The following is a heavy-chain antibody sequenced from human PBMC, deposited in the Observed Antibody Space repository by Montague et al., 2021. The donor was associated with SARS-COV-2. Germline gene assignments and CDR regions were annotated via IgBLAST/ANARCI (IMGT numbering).Heavy chain of an antibody. CDR2: IYAGGSK. D-gene: IGHD6-13*01. Sequence: SLRLSCAASTFTINNNYMSWVRQAPGKGLEWVSVIYAGGSKYYAXXVRGSFTLSRDISKNTLFLQMNSLRAEDTALYYCSRVRNSWAYYFDYWGQGTLVTVSS. CDR3: SRVRNSWAYYFDY. CDR1: TFTINNNY. V-gene: IGHV3-66*01. J-gene: IGHJ4*02.